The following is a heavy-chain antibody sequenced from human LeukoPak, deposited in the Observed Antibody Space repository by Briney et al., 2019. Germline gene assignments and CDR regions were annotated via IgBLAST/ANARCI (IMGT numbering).Heavy chain of an antibody. CDR3: AKAPRCSGASENNWFDP. CDR1: GFTFNGYA. D-gene: IGHD3-10*01. V-gene: IGHV3-23*01. J-gene: IGHJ5*02. Sequence: GGPLRLSCAASGFTFNGYAMNWVRQAPGKGLEWVSAISDSGDNTYYADSVRGRFTISRDNSMNTLYLQMNTLRAEDTAVYYCAKAPRCSGASENNWFDPWGQGTLVTVSS. CDR2: ISDSGDNT.